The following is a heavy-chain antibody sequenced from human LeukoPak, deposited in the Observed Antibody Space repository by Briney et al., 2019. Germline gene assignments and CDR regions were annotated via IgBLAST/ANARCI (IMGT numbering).Heavy chain of an antibody. J-gene: IGHJ4*02. CDR3: ASRGNSGIYYLL. Sequence: PSETLSLTCTVSADSINNYYWNWIRQPAGKGLEWIGRIYSSGTTNYNPSLRSRVTMSVDTSKKKFSLKLSFVTAADTAVYYCASRGNSGIYYLLWGQGTLVTVSS. D-gene: IGHD3-10*01. CDR1: ADSINNYY. V-gene: IGHV4-4*07. CDR2: IYSSGTT.